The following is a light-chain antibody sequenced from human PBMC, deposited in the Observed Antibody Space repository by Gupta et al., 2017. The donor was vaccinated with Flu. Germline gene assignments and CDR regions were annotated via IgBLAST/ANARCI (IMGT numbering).Light chain of an antibody. V-gene: IGKV1-39*01. CDR2: AAS. CDR1: QSISSY. J-gene: IGKJ5*01. Sequence: DIQMTQSPSSLSASVGDRVTITCRASQSISSYLNWYQQKPGKAPKLLIYAASSLQSGVPSRFSGSGYGTDFTLTISSLQPEDFATYYCHQSYSTPLITFGQGTLLEIK. CDR3: HQSYSTPLIT.